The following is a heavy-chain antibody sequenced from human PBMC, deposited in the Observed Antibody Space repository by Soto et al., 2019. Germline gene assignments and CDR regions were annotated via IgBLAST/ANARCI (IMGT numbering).Heavy chain of an antibody. Sequence: GGSLRLSCTASGFTFGDYAMSWFRQAPGKGLEWVGFIRSKAYGGTTEYAASVKGRFTISRDDSKSIAYLQMNSLKTEDTAVYYCTRDPPADYGDFPAPLYYFDYWGQGTLVTVSS. V-gene: IGHV3-49*03. CDR1: GFTFGDYA. CDR2: IRSKAYGGTT. D-gene: IGHD4-17*01. J-gene: IGHJ4*02. CDR3: TRDPPADYGDFPAPLYYFDY.